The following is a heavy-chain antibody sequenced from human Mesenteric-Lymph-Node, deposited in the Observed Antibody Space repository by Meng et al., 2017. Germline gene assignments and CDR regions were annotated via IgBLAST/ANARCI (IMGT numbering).Heavy chain of an antibody. V-gene: IGHV3-53*04. Sequence: ETLSLTCTVSGGSISSSSYYWGWIRQPPGKGLEWVSVIYSGGSTYYADSVKGRFTISRHNSKNTLYLQMNSLRAEDTAVYYCASLRCWGQGTLVTVSS. CDR2: IYSGGST. CDR1: GGSISSSSYY. CDR3: ASLRC. D-gene: IGHD4-17*01. J-gene: IGHJ4*02.